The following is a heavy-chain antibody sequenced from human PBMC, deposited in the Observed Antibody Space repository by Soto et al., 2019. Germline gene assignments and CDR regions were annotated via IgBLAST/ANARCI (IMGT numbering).Heavy chain of an antibody. Sequence: QLQLQESGPGLVKPSETLSLTCTVSGGSISSSSYYWGWIRQPPGKGLEWIGSIYYSGSTYYNPSLQRRVTISEETYKYQFSLKLTSVAAADTAVYYCARRSVLLPAAFPGGAFDIWGQGTMVTVSS. V-gene: IGHV4-39*01. D-gene: IGHD2-2*01. J-gene: IGHJ3*02. CDR1: GGSISSSSYY. CDR2: IYYSGST. CDR3: ARRSVLLPAAFPGGAFDI.